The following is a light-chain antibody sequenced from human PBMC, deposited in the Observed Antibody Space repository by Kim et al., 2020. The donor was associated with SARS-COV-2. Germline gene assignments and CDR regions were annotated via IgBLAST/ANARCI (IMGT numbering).Light chain of an antibody. J-gene: IGKJ5*01. CDR3: QQYYSVPIT. CDR1: ESVCYSSRKRNN. Sequence: GTMNCKSSESVCYSSRKRNNLAWYQQKPGQPTKLLINWASNRESGVPDRCSGSGSGTDFTLTISSLQAEDVALYYCQQYYSVPITFGQGTRLEIK. V-gene: IGKV4-1*01. CDR2: WAS.